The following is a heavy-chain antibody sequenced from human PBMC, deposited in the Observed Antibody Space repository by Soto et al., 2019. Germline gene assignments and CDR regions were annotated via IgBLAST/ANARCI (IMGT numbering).Heavy chain of an antibody. D-gene: IGHD5-18*01. CDR1: GFTFSSYG. Sequence: PGGSLRLSCAASGFTFSSYGMHWVRQAPGKGLEWVAVIWYDGSNKYYADSVKGRFTISRDNSKNTLYLQMNSLRAEDTAVYYCARVDTAMGYYYYGMDVWGQGTTVTVSS. CDR3: ARVDTAMGYYYYGMDV. CDR2: IWYDGSNK. V-gene: IGHV3-33*01. J-gene: IGHJ6*02.